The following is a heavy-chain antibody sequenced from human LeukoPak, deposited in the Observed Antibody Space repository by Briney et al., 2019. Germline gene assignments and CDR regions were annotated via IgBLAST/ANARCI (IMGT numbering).Heavy chain of an antibody. D-gene: IGHD1-26*01. J-gene: IGHJ4*02. Sequence: GGSLRLSCAASGFTFSSYGMSWVRQAPGKGLEWVSAISGSGGSTYYADSVKGRFTISRDNAKNSLYLQMNSLRPEDTAVYYCARENSGSYYQFDCWGQGTLVTVSS. V-gene: IGHV3-23*01. CDR1: GFTFSSYG. CDR2: ISGSGGST. CDR3: ARENSGSYYQFDC.